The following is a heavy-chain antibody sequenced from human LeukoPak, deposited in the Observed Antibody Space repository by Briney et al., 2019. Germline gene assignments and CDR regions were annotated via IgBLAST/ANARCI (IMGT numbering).Heavy chain of an antibody. D-gene: IGHD1-26*01. J-gene: IGHJ4*02. Sequence: GGSLRLSCAASGFTFSSYGMSWVRQAPGKGLEWVSAISGSGGSTYYADSVKGRFTISRDNAKNSLYLQMNSLRPEDTAVYYCARENSGSYYQFDCWGQGTLVTVSS. V-gene: IGHV3-23*01. CDR1: GFTFSSYG. CDR2: ISGSGGST. CDR3: ARENSGSYYQFDC.